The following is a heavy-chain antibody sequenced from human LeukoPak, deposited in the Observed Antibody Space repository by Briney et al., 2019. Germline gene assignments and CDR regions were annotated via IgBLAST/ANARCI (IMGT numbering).Heavy chain of an antibody. Sequence: PSETLSLTCTVSAYSISSGYYWGWIRQPPGKGLEWIGSLSHSGSTYYNPSLKSRVTISVDTSKNQFSLKLSSVTAADTAVYYCARETYDSSGYLFDYWGQGTLVTVSS. D-gene: IGHD3-22*01. V-gene: IGHV4-38-2*02. CDR2: LSHSGST. J-gene: IGHJ4*02. CDR1: AYSISSGYY. CDR3: ARETYDSSGYLFDY.